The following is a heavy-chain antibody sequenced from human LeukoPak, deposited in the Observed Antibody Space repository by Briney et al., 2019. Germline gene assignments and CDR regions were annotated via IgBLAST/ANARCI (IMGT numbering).Heavy chain of an antibody. CDR2: ISGSGGRT. V-gene: IGHV3-23*01. J-gene: IGHJ4*02. D-gene: IGHD5-18*01. Sequence: PGGSLRLSCAVSGFTFSSYAMSWVRQAPGKGLEWVSAISGSGGRTYYADSVKGRFTISRDNSKNLLYMQMNSLRAEDTAVYYCAKDKTSKWIQTVLDYWGQGTLVTVSS. CDR3: AKDKTSKWIQTVLDY. CDR1: GFTFSSYA.